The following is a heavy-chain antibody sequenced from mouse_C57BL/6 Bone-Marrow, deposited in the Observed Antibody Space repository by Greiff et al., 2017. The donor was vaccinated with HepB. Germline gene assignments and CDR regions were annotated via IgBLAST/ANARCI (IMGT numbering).Heavy chain of an antibody. CDR2: ISSGSSTI. CDR3: AIRRLLGMDY. CDR1: GFTFSDYG. J-gene: IGHJ4*01. Sequence: EVQLVESGGGLVKPGGSLKLSCAASGFTFSDYGMHWVRQAPAKGLEWVAYISSGSSTIYYADTVKGRFTISRDNAKNTLFMRITSLRSEDTAMYYCAIRRLLGMDYRGQGNSVT. D-gene: IGHD2-3*01. V-gene: IGHV5-17*01.